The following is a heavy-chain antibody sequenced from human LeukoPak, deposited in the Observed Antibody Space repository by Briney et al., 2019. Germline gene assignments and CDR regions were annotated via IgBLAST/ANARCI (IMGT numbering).Heavy chain of an antibody. Sequence: SETLSLTCTVSGGSISSYYWSWIRQPPGKGLEWIGSIYTSGSTNYKPSLKSRVTISVDTSKNQFSLKLTSVTAADTAVYYCASDSISINAFDAWGQGTMVTVSS. CDR3: ASDSISINAFDA. J-gene: IGHJ3*01. CDR1: GGSISSYY. CDR2: IYTSGST. D-gene: IGHD3-10*01. V-gene: IGHV4-4*09.